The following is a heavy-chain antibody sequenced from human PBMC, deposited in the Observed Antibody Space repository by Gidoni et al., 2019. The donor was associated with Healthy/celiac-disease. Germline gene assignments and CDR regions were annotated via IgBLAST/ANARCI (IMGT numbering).Heavy chain of an antibody. J-gene: IGHJ3*02. CDR3: ARVTVYYDSSGYHGVDAFDI. Sequence: EVQLVESGGGLVKPGGSLRLSCAASGFTFSSYGMNWVRQAPGKGLEWVSSISSRSSYIYYADSVKGRFTISRDNAKNSLYLQMNSLRAEDTAVYYCARVTVYYDSSGYHGVDAFDIWGQGTMVTVSS. CDR1: GFTFSSYG. D-gene: IGHD3-22*01. V-gene: IGHV3-21*01. CDR2: ISSRSSYI.